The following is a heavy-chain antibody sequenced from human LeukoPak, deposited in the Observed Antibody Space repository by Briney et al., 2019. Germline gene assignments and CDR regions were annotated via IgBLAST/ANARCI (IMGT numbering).Heavy chain of an antibody. V-gene: IGHV3-53*01. CDR2: IHSGGNT. D-gene: IGHD2-15*01. Sequence: GGSLRLSCAASGFTFSSNYVGWVRQAPGKGLEWVSLIHSGGNTDYADSLKDRVTISRDHSKNMLNLQINSLRPEDTAVNYCARERRYCSGDNCYSGHDYWGQGTLVIVSS. J-gene: IGHJ4*02. CDR1: GFTFSSNY. CDR3: ARERRYCSGDNCYSGHDY.